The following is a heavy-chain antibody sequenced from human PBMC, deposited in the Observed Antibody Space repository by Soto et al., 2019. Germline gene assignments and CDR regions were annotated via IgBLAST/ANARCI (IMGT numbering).Heavy chain of an antibody. D-gene: IGHD3-10*01. CDR2: INHSGST. Sequence: SETLSLTCAVYGGSFNDHYWSWIRQPPGKGLEWIGEINHSGSTNYNPSLKSRVTISVDTSKNQFSLKLSSVTAVDTAVYYCARDNRITMVRGVISNYGMDVWGQGTTVTVSS. CDR1: GGSFNDHY. CDR3: ARDNRITMVRGVISNYGMDV. V-gene: IGHV4-34*01. J-gene: IGHJ6*02.